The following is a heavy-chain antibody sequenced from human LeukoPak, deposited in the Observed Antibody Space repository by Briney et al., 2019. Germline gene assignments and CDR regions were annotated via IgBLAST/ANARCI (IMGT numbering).Heavy chain of an antibody. CDR2: IQRGGSES. CDR1: GFTFTDYW. Sequence: PGGSLRLSCAASGFTFTDYWMAWVRQVPGKGLEWVANIQRGGSESYYVDSVKGRFTISRENAKNSLYLQMDSLRVEDTAVYYCARVGTWELQRVFDCWGQGTPVTVSS. J-gene: IGHJ4*02. D-gene: IGHD1-26*01. CDR3: ARVGTWELQRVFDC. V-gene: IGHV3-7*01.